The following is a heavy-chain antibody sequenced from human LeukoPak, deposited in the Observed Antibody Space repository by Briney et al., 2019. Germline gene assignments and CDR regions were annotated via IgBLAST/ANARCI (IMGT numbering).Heavy chain of an antibody. CDR1: GFAFSDYA. CDR3: AKDKRGGSDYVYFDY. D-gene: IGHD4-17*01. Sequence: GGSLTLSCAASGFAFSDYAVSWVRQAPGKGLEWVSTISGGGDYTRYAESVQGRFTVSRDKSESTVYLQMTSLSVEDTAVYYCAKDKRGGSDYVYFDYWGQGTLVTVSS. V-gene: IGHV3-23*01. CDR2: ISGGGDYT. J-gene: IGHJ4*02.